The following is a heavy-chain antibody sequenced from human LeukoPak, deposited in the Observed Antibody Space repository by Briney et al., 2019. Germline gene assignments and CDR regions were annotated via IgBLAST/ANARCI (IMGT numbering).Heavy chain of an antibody. CDR1: GGTFSSYA. J-gene: IGHJ6*02. CDR3: ARAVQGTTYYYYYYGMDV. Sequence: SVKVSCKASGGTFSSYAISWVRQAPGQGLEWMGRIIPIFGIANYAQKFQGRVTITADKSTSTAYMELSSLRSEDTAVCYCARAVQGTTYYYYYYGMDVWGQGTTVTVSS. D-gene: IGHD4-17*01. V-gene: IGHV1-69*04. CDR2: IIPIFGIA.